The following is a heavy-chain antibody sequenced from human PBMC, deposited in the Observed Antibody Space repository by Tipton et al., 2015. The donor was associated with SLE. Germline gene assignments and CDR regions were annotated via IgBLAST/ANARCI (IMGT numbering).Heavy chain of an antibody. D-gene: IGHD3-3*02. CDR2: ISDNGVRT. V-gene: IGHV3-23*01. Sequence: SLRLSCVASGFTFNNYAMSWVRQAPGKGLEWVSDISDNGVRTNYADSVEGRFTISRDNSKNTLYLQMNSLRAEDTAVYYCASFELVTYGMDVWGQGTTVTVSS. J-gene: IGHJ6*02. CDR1: GFTFNNYA. CDR3: ASFELVTYGMDV.